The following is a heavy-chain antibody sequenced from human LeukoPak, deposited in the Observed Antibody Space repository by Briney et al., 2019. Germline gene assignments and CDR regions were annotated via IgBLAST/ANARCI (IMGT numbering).Heavy chain of an antibody. V-gene: IGHV3-7*01. D-gene: IGHD1-26*01. CDR2: INLDGNDK. J-gene: IGHJ4*02. CDR1: GFIFSSHW. CDR3: VRSGSYFSK. Sequence: GGSLRLSCAASGFIFSSHWMSWVRQAPGKGLEWVANINLDGNDKNYVDSVKGRFTISRDNAKNSLYLQMNSLRAEDTAMYYCVRSGSYFSKWGQGTLVTVSS.